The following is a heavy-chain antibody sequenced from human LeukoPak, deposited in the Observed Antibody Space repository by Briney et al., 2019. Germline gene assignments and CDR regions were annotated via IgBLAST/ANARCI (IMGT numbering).Heavy chain of an antibody. V-gene: IGHV1-18*01. CDR2: ISAYNGNT. Sequence: ASVKVSCQASGYTFTSYGISWVRQTPGQGLEWMGWISAYNGNTNYAQKLQGRVTMTTDTSTSTAYMELRSLRSDDTAVYYCARGGSHNSPIITPQRAPPLDYWGQGTLVTVSS. D-gene: IGHD5/OR15-5a*01. CDR3: ARGGSHNSPIITPQRAPPLDY. J-gene: IGHJ4*02. CDR1: GYTFTSYG.